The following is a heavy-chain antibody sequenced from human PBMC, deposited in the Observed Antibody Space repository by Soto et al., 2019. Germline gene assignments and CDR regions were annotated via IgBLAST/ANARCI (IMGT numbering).Heavy chain of an antibody. Sequence: QVQLQESGPGLVKASQTLSLTCTVSGCSINSGRYYWSWIRQQPGQGLEWIGYIYYSGITDCNPSLKSRVTISVDTSKSQFSLNLSSVTAADTAVYYCARVQTDIVVVLAFDIWCQGTMVTVSS. V-gene: IGHV4-31*03. J-gene: IGHJ3*02. CDR3: ARVQTDIVVVLAFDI. D-gene: IGHD2-2*01. CDR2: IYYSGIT. CDR1: GCSINSGRYY.